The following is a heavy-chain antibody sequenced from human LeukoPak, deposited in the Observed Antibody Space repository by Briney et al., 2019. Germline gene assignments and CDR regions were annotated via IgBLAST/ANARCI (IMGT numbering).Heavy chain of an antibody. V-gene: IGHV3-23*01. Sequence: PGGSLRLSCAASGFTFSSYGMSWVRQAPGKGLEWVSAISGSGGSTYYADSVKGRFTISRDNSKNTLYLQMHSLRAEDTALYYCAKGLGSPRRHDAFDIWGQGTMVTVSS. D-gene: IGHD1-14*01. CDR3: AKGLGSPRRHDAFDI. CDR1: GFTFSSYG. J-gene: IGHJ3*02. CDR2: ISGSGGST.